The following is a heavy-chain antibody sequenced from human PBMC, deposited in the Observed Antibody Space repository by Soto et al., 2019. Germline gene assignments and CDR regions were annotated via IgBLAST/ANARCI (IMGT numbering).Heavy chain of an antibody. CDR3: AKRQVTVVTPGYFQH. V-gene: IGHV3-30*18. D-gene: IGHD2-21*02. CDR1: GFTFSSYG. CDR2: ISYDGSNK. J-gene: IGHJ1*01. Sequence: QVQLVESGGGVVQPGRSLRLSCAASGFTFSSYGMHWVRQAPDKGLEWVAIISYDGSNKYYADSVKGRFTISRDNSKNTLYLQMNSLRAEDTALYYCAKRQVTVVTPGYFQHWGQGTLVTVSS.